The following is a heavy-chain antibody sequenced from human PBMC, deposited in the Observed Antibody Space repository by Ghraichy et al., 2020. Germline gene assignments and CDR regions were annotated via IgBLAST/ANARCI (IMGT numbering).Heavy chain of an antibody. CDR3: TRGPLSPFEY. CDR1: EFTFSSYD. V-gene: IGHV3-48*03. J-gene: IGHJ4*02. CDR2: LSIGGSTK. Sequence: GGSLRLSCAASEFTFSSYDINWVRQAPGKGLEWVSYLSIGGSTKFYADSVKGRFTVSRDNAKKSSFLQMNNVRVEDTAVYFCTRGPLSPFEYWGQGILVTVSS.